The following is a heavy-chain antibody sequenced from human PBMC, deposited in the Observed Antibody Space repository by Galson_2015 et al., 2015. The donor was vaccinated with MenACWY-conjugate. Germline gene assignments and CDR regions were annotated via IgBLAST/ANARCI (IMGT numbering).Heavy chain of an antibody. V-gene: IGHV3-23*01. J-gene: IGHJ4*02. D-gene: IGHD3-10*01. CDR3: AKGLPLFRGVIIPWALAL. CDR1: GFTFNRFD. CDR2: ISASGGSR. Sequence: LRLSCAASGFTFNRFDLAWVRQAPGKGLEWVARISASGGSRFYTDSVKARFTISRDNSRNTLDLQMNNLAAEDTAIYYCAKGLPLFRGVIIPWALALWGQGSLVTASS.